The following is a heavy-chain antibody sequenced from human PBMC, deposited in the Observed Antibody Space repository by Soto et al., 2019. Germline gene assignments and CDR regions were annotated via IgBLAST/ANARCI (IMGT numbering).Heavy chain of an antibody. CDR2: IHYSGST. V-gene: IGHV4-39*07. CDR3: ARYSGTYYVY. CDR1: GASISIGTDY. J-gene: IGHJ4*02. D-gene: IGHD1-26*01. Sequence: PSETLSLTCSVSGASISIGTDYWGWIRQPPGKGLEWIGNIHYSGSTYYNPSLKSRVNISVDTSKNQFSLKLSSVSAADTAVYYCARYSGTYYVYWGQGTLVTVSS.